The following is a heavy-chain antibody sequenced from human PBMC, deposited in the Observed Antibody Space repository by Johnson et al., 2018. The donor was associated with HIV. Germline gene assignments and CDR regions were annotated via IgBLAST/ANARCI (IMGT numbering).Heavy chain of an antibody. CDR1: GFTFNNYW. J-gene: IGHJ3*02. CDR2: INSDGSST. D-gene: IGHD5-18*01. V-gene: IGHV3-74*02. CDR3: ASSFTANI. Sequence: VQLVESGGGLVQPGGSLRLSCAASGFTFNNYWMHWVRQVPGKGLVWVSRINSDGSSTTHADSVKGRFTISRDNAKNTLYLQMNSLRVEDTAVYYCASSFTANIWGQGTMVSVSS.